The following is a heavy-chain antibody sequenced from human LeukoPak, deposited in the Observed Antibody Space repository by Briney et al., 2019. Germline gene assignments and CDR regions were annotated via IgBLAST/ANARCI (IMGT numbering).Heavy chain of an antibody. Sequence: PGGSLRLSRGASGFSFSTYWMDWVRQAPGKGLEWVASIKEDGSRADYVDSVRGRFTVSRDNTKNSLFLQMNSLRVDDTAVYYCASDRAFSQFDYWGQGTLVTVSS. V-gene: IGHV3-7*01. CDR3: ASDRAFSQFDY. CDR2: IKEDGSRA. J-gene: IGHJ4*02. CDR1: GFSFSTYW. D-gene: IGHD3-10*01.